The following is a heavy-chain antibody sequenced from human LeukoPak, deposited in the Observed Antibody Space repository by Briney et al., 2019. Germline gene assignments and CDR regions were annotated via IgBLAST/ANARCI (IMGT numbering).Heavy chain of an antibody. D-gene: IGHD3-10*01. Sequence: PSETLSLTCTVSGGSISSSSYYWGWIRQPPGKGLEWIGTIFYSGSTYYNPSLKSRVTISVDTSKNQFSLKLTSVTAADTAVYYCARGLSYYYGSGSYYPSGWPYYYYMDVWGKGTTVTVSS. J-gene: IGHJ6*03. CDR2: IFYSGST. CDR3: ARGLSYYYGSGSYYPSGWPYYYYMDV. V-gene: IGHV4-39*01. CDR1: GGSISSSSYY.